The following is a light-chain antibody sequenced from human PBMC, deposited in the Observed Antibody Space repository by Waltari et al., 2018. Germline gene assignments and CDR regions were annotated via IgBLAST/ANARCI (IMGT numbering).Light chain of an antibody. J-gene: IGKJ1*01. CDR1: QSVSSSY. V-gene: IGKV3-20*01. CDR3: QQYGSSRGT. Sequence: EIVLTHSPGTLSLSPAERATLPCRASQSVSSSYLAWYQQKPVQAPRLLIYGASSRATGIPDRFSGSGSGTDFTLTISRLEPEDFAVYYCQQYGSSRGTFGQGTKVEIK. CDR2: GAS.